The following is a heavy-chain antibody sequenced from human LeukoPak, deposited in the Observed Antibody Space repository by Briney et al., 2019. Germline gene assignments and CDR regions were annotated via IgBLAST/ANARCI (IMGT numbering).Heavy chain of an antibody. CDR3: ARLSTVSDYGRVYYGMDV. V-gene: IGHV1-18*01. J-gene: IGHJ6*02. CDR2: ISAYNGNT. D-gene: IGHD4-17*01. CDR1: GYTFTSYG. Sequence: GASVKVSCKASGYTFTSYGISWVRQAPGQGLEWMGWISAYNGNTNYAQKLQGRVTMTTDTSTSTAYMELRSLRSDDTAVYYCARLSTVSDYGRVYYGMDVWGQGTTVTVSS.